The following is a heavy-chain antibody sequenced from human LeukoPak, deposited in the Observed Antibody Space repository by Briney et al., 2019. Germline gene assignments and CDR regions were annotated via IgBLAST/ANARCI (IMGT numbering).Heavy chain of an antibody. CDR2: ISSSGSTI. V-gene: IGHV3-48*03. CDR1: GLTFSSYE. Sequence: GGSLRLSCAASGLTFSSYERNWVRQAPGKGLEWVSYISSSGSTIYYADSVKGRFTISRDNAKNSLYLQMNSLRAEDTAVYYCAREWPYCSGGSCYFDYWGQGTLVTVSS. D-gene: IGHD2-15*01. CDR3: AREWPYCSGGSCYFDY. J-gene: IGHJ4*02.